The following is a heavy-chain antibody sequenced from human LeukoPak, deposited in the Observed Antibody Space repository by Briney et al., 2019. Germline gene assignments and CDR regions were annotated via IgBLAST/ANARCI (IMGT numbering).Heavy chain of an antibody. CDR3: ARQGYTASYYFLDY. J-gene: IGHJ4*02. CDR2: IHITGSR. Sequence: PSETLSLTCTVSGGSLNSDSYYWTWLRQPAGLGLEWIGRIHITGSRKYNPSLASRVTISVDTSKNQFSLRLSSVTAADTAVYYCARQGYTASYYFLDYWSQGTLVTVSS. V-gene: IGHV4-61*02. D-gene: IGHD3-10*01. CDR1: GGSLNSDSYY.